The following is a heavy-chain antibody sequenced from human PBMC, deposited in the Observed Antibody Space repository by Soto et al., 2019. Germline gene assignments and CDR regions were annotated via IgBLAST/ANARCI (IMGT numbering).Heavy chain of an antibody. CDR3: ASPSLSRYYENYYYLSMDV. CDR1: GFTFSNYW. V-gene: IGHV3-74*01. CDR2: INSDGSAT. Sequence: EVHLVESGGALVQPGGSLRLSCAASGFTFSNYWMYWVRQGPGKGLMWVSRINSDGSATSYSDSVKGRFTISRDNAKNTLFLQMTSLRAEDTAVYYCASPSLSRYYENYYYLSMDVVGKGTTVTVSS. J-gene: IGHJ6*03. D-gene: IGHD1-26*01.